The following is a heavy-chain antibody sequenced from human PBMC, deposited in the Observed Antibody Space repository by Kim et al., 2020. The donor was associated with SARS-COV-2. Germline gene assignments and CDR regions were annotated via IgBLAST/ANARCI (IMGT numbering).Heavy chain of an antibody. CDR2: ISWNSGSI. CDR1: GFTFDDYA. V-gene: IGHV3-9*01. J-gene: IGHJ4*02. Sequence: GGSLRLSCAASGFTFDDYAMHWVRQAPGKGLEWVSGISWNSGSIGYANSVKGRFTISRDNAKNSLYVQMNSLRAEDTALYYCAKESYERFDYWGQGTLVT. D-gene: IGHD1-26*01. CDR3: AKESYERFDY.